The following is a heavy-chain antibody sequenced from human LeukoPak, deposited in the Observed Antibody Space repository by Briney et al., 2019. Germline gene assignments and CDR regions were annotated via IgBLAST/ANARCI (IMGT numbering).Heavy chain of an antibody. J-gene: IGHJ5*02. CDR3: VKDSVWFGEPNWFDP. D-gene: IGHD3-10*01. V-gene: IGHV3-53*01. CDR2: IYSGGST. CDR1: GFTVSSNY. Sequence: PGGSLRLSCAASGFTVSSNYMSWVRQAPGKGLEWVSVIYSGGSTYYADSVKGRFTISRDNSKNTLYLQMNSLRAEDTAVYYCVKDSVWFGEPNWFDPWGQGTLVTVSS.